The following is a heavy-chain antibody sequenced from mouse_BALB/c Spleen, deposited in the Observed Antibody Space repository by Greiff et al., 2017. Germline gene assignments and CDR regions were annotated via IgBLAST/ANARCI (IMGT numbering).Heavy chain of an antibody. CDR2: IWSGGSP. CDR3: ARSMGAMDY. D-gene: IGHD2-10*02. J-gene: IGHJ4*01. V-gene: IGHV2-2*02. Sequence: VQLQQSGPGLVQPSQSLSITCTVSGFSLTSYGVHWVRQSPGKGLEWLGVIWSGGSPDYNAAFISRLSISKDNSKSQVFFKMNSLQANDTAIYYCARSMGAMDYWGQGTSVTVSS. CDR1: GFSLTSYG.